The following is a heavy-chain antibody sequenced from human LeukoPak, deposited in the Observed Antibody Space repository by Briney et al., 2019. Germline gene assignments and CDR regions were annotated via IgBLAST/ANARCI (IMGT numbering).Heavy chain of an antibody. J-gene: IGHJ4*02. V-gene: IGHV3-7*01. CDR2: INQDGSQK. D-gene: IGHD6-25*01. Sequence: GGSPRLSCAASGFTFSSYWMHWVRQAPGKGLEWVANINQDGSQKYYVDSVKGRFTISRDNAKNSLYLQMNSLRAEDTAVYYCARALAAAGSYWGQGTLVTVSS. CDR3: ARALAAAGSY. CDR1: GFTFSSYW.